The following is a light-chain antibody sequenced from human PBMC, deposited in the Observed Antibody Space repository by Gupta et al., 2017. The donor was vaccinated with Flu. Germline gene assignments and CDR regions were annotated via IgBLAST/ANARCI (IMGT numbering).Light chain of an antibody. J-gene: IGLJ3*02. CDR3: TSYAGSNNWV. CDR1: SSDVGGYNY. CDR2: EVS. V-gene: IGLV2-8*01. Sequence: TSSDVGGYNYVAWYQQPPGEVPKLMIYEVSKRPSGVPDRFSGSKSGNTASLTVSGLQAEDEADYYCTSYAGSNNWVFGGGTKVTVL.